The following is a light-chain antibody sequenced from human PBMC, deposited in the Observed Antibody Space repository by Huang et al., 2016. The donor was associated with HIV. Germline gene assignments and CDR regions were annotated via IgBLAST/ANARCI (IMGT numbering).Light chain of an antibody. Sequence: EIVMTQSPATLYVSPGESATLSCRASQSVSSNLAWYQHKPGQAPRLLIYCASTRATSSPARFSGGGSGTEFTLTISSLQSEDFAVSYYRQHNNWPPWTFGQGTNVEIK. CDR3: RQHNNWPPWT. V-gene: IGKV3-15*01. CDR2: CAS. J-gene: IGKJ1*01. CDR1: QSVSSN.